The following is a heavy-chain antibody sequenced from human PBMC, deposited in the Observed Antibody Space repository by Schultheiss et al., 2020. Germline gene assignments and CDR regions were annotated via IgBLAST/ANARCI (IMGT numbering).Heavy chain of an antibody. Sequence: SQTLSLTCAVYGGSFSGYYWSWIRQPPGKGLEWIGEIYHSGSTNYNPSLKSRVTISVDTSKNQFSLKLSSVTAADTAVYYCATLPRYYYYYYMDVWGKGTTVTVYS. J-gene: IGHJ6*03. V-gene: IGHV4-34*09. CDR2: IYHSGST. CDR1: GGSFSGYY. CDR3: ATLPRYYYYYYMDV.